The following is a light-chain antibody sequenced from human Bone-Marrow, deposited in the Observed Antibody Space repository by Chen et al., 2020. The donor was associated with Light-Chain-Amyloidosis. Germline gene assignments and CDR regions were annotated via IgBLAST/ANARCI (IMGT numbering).Light chain of an antibody. CDR3: CSYAGIYWV. V-gene: IGLV2-11*01. J-gene: IGLJ3*02. CDR2: DVS. CDR1: SRDVGGYDS. Sequence: QSALTQPRSVSGSPGQSVTISCTGTSRDVGGYDSVSWYQQYPGKAPNLMIYDVSKRPSGVPDRFSASKAGNTASLTISGLQAEDEADCYCCSYAGIYWVFGGGTKLTVL.